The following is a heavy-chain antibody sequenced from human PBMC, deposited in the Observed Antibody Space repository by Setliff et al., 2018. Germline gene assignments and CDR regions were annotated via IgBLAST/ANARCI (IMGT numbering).Heavy chain of an antibody. CDR3: VRDRHSFVVPPEEAWFDP. Sequence: GASVKVSCKASGGTFSSYGISWVRQAPGQGLEWMGWISAYNGNTNYAQRLRGRVTMTTDTSTNTAYMELRSLTSDDTAIYYCVRDRHSFVVPPEEAWFDPWGQGILVTVSS. CDR2: ISAYNGNT. CDR1: GGTFSSYG. J-gene: IGHJ5*02. D-gene: IGHD2-2*01. V-gene: IGHV1-18*01.